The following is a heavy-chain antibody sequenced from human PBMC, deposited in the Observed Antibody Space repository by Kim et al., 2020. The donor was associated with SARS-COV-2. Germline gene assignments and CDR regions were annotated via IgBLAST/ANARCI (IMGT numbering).Heavy chain of an antibody. CDR2: VYHSGST. Sequence: SETLSLTCSVSGAYITNHYWSWIRQPPGKGLEWIGNVYHSGSTSNNPSLKSRVTISVETSKRQFSLQLTSVTAADTAVYYCVREGYCGGGSFFFDQWGQG. J-gene: IGHJ5*02. D-gene: IGHD2-15*01. V-gene: IGHV4-59*11. CDR3: VREGYCGGGSFFFDQ. CDR1: GAYITNHY.